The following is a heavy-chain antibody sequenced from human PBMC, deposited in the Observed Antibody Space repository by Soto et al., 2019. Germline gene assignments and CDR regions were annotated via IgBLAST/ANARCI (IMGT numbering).Heavy chain of an antibody. V-gene: IGHV3-7*01. CDR3: VRYRELRLGRYY. Sequence: HHCTASRFTFSSNWLCRVRQGPGMGLEWVANIKQDGTVKYYVDSVKGRFTISRENDKNSLYLETNSLRAEDTAGYCCVRYRELRLGRYYWAQGTLVSVSS. CDR2: IKQDGTVK. D-gene: IGHD3-10*01. J-gene: IGHJ4*02. CDR1: RFTFSSNW.